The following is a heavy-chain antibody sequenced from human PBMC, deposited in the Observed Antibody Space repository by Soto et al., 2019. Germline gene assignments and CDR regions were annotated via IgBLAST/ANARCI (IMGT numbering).Heavy chain of an antibody. J-gene: IGHJ4*02. CDR3: ARSGPLRGFSYGAGADY. Sequence: QVQLQESGPGLVKPSQTLSLTCPVSGGSISSGGYYWSWIRQHPGKGLEWIGYIYYSGSTYYNPSLQGRVTISVDSSKHEFSLKMSSVTAADTAVYYCARSGPLRGFSYGAGADYWGKGTLVTVS. CDR2: IYYSGST. D-gene: IGHD5-18*01. CDR1: GGSISSGGYY. V-gene: IGHV4-31*03.